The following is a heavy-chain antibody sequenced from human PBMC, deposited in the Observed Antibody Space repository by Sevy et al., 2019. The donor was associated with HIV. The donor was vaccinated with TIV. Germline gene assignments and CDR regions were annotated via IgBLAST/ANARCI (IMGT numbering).Heavy chain of an antibody. V-gene: IGHV3-23*01. CDR2: ISGSGGST. J-gene: IGHJ6*02. D-gene: IGHD2-2*02. Sequence: GGSLRLSCAASGFTFSSYAMSWVRQAPGKGLEWVSAISGSGGSTYYADSVKGRFTISRDNSKNTLNLQMNSLRAEDTAVYYCEGSCSSTSCYTGFYYYYGMDVWGQGTTVTVSS. CDR3: EGSCSSTSCYTGFYYYYGMDV. CDR1: GFTFSSYA.